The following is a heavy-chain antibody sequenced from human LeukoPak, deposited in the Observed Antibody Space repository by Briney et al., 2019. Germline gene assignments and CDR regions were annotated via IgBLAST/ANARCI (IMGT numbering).Heavy chain of an antibody. CDR3: ARRSGTYHAFDI. Sequence: SETLSLTCTVSGGSISSNNYYWGWIRQPPGKGLEWIGTIYYSGSTYCNPSLRSRVTISVDTSKNQFSLKLSSVTAADTAVYYCARRSGTYHAFDIWGQGTMVTVSS. J-gene: IGHJ3*02. CDR2: IYYSGST. V-gene: IGHV4-39*01. CDR1: GGSISSNNYY. D-gene: IGHD1-26*01.